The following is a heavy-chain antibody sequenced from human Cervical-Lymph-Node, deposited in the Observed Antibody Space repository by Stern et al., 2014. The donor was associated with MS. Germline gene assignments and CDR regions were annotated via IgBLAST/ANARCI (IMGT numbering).Heavy chain of an antibody. J-gene: IGHJ4*02. CDR1: GYTFTNYG. CDR3: ARRSGSYSFDY. CDR2: ISTYNGRT. V-gene: IGHV1-18*01. D-gene: IGHD1-26*01. Sequence: VQLVQSGAEVKKPGASVKVSCKPTGYTFTNYGLSWVRQAPGQGLEWMGWISTYNGRTNYAQKLQGRLTMTRDTSTSTAYMDLRSLTSDDTAVYYCARRSGSYSFDYWGQGTLVTVSS.